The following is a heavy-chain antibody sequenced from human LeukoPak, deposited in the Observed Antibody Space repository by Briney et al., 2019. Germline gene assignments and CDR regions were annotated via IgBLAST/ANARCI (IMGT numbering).Heavy chain of an antibody. J-gene: IGHJ4*02. D-gene: IGHD3-22*01. V-gene: IGHV1-2*02. Sequence: ASVKVSCKASGYTFTGYYMHWVRQAPGQGLEWMGWINPNSGGTNYAQKFQGRVTMTRDTSISTAYMELSRLTSDDAAVYYCARVAVGDYYDSSFDYWGQGTLVTVSS. CDR2: INPNSGGT. CDR3: ARVAVGDYYDSSFDY. CDR1: GYTFTGYY.